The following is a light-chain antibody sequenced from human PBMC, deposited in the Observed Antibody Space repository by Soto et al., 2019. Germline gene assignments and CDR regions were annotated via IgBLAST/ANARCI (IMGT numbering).Light chain of an antibody. CDR2: GAS. CDR3: QQYNNWPIT. J-gene: IGKJ5*01. V-gene: IGKV3D-15*01. Sequence: EIGMTQSLATLSVSPGERATRTCRASQSVSSNIAWYQQKPGQAHRLLIYGASTRATGIPARFSGSGSGTEFTLTISSLQSEDFAVYYCQQYNNWPITFGQGTRLEIK. CDR1: QSVSSN.